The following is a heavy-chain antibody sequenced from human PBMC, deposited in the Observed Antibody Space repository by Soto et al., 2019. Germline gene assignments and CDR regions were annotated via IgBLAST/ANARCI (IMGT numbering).Heavy chain of an antibody. D-gene: IGHD3-22*01. CDR1: GGSISSYY. Sequence: TSETLSLTCTVSGGSISSYYWSWIRQPAGKGLEWIGRIYTSGSTNYNPSLKSRVTMSVDTSKNQFSLKLSSVTAADTAVYYCARGNYYDSSGYYFSDAFDIWGQGTMVT. J-gene: IGHJ3*02. CDR3: ARGNYYDSSGYYFSDAFDI. CDR2: IYTSGST. V-gene: IGHV4-4*07.